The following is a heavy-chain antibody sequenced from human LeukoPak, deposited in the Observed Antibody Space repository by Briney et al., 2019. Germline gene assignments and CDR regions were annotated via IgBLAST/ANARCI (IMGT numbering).Heavy chain of an antibody. Sequence: PGGSLRLSCAASGFTFSSYAMSWVRQAPGKGLEWVSVMYRGGSTYYADSVKGRFTISRDTSENTLFLQMNSLRAEDTAVYYCAKDQEYCSSTSCYGGDYFDYWGQGTLVTVSS. CDR1: GFTFSSYA. D-gene: IGHD2-2*01. V-gene: IGHV3-23*03. J-gene: IGHJ4*02. CDR3: AKDQEYCSSTSCYGGDYFDY. CDR2: MYRGGST.